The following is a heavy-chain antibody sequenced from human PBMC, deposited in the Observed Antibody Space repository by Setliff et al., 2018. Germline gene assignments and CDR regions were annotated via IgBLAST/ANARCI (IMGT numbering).Heavy chain of an antibody. V-gene: IGHV3-64D*09. J-gene: IGHJ6*03. CDR1: GFTFSGYS. D-gene: IGHD6-13*01. CDR2: ISSNGGST. CDR3: VKDASYSSSWYGWDYYYYYYMDV. Sequence: GGSLRLSCEASGFTFSGYSMHWVRQAPGKGLEYVSAISSNGGSTYYADSVKGRFTISRDNSKNTLYLQMSSLRAEDTAVYYCVKDASYSSSWYGWDYYYYYYMDVWGKGTTVTVSS.